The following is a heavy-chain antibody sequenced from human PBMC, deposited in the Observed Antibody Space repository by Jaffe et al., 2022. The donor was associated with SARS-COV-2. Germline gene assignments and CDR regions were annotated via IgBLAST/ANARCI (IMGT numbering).Heavy chain of an antibody. J-gene: IGHJ5*02. CDR2: INDRGDT. CDR1: GASLRDFY. Sequence: HVQLQESGPGLATPSETLSLTCTVSGASLRDFYWIWIRQSPGKGLEWIAYINDRGDTGYNSFLKSRVTISVDTSNNQFSLKLISATAADTAVYYCARVSYSGNGAFDPWGQGTLVTVSS. D-gene: IGHD3-10*01. CDR3: ARVSYSGNGAFDP. V-gene: IGHV4-59*01.